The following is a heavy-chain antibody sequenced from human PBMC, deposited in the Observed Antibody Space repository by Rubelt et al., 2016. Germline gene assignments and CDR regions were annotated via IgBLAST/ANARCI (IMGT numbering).Heavy chain of an antibody. CDR1: GGSITSHN. Sequence: QVLLQESGPGLVKPSETLSLTCTVSGGSITSHNWSWIRQPPGKGLEWIGYIHYSGSTDYNPSLKSRVTISVDTSKNQFSLKLSSVTAADTAVYYCASSWYRFDYWGQGTRVTVSS. V-gene: IGHV4-59*08. J-gene: IGHJ4*02. CDR2: IHYSGST. D-gene: IGHD6-13*01. CDR3: ASSWYRFDY.